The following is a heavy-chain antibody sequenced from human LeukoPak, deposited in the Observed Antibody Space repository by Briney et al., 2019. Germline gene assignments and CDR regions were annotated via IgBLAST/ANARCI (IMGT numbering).Heavy chain of an antibody. CDR2: IIPLLGIA. V-gene: IGHV1-69*04. D-gene: IGHD3-22*01. Sequence: SVTVSCKASGGTFSSYAISWVRQAPGQGLEWMGRIIPLLGIANYAQKFQGRVTITADKSTSTAYMELSSLRSEDTAVYYCASYDSSPYWGQGTLVTVSS. CDR1: GGTFSSYA. CDR3: ASYDSSPY. J-gene: IGHJ4*02.